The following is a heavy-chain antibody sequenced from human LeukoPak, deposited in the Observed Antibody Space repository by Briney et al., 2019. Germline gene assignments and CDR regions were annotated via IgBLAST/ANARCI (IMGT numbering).Heavy chain of an antibody. CDR2: IYYSGDT. J-gene: IGHJ4*02. CDR1: GGSISSGDYY. D-gene: IGHD5-18*01. V-gene: IGHV4-31*02. Sequence: PSQTQSLTCTVSGGSISSGDYYWSWIRQHPGKGLEWIGYIYYSGDTYYNPSLKSRVTISVDTSKNQFSLKLSSVTAADTAVYYCARAPRDTNSWYYFDYWGQGTLVSVSS. CDR3: ARAPRDTNSWYYFDY.